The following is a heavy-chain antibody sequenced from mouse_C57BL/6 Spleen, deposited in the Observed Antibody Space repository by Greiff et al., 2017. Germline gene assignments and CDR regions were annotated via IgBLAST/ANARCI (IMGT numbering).Heavy chain of an antibody. D-gene: IGHD2-5*01. J-gene: IGHJ4*01. CDR3: ARNLIYYSNYNAMDY. V-gene: IGHV1-69*01. CDR2: IDPSDSYT. Sequence: LQPGAELVMPGASVKLSCKASGYTFTSYWMHWVKQRPGQGLEWIGEIDPSDSYTNYNQKFKGKSTLTVDKSSSTAYMQLSSLTSEDSAVYYCARNLIYYSNYNAMDYWGQGTSVTVSS. CDR1: GYTFTSYW.